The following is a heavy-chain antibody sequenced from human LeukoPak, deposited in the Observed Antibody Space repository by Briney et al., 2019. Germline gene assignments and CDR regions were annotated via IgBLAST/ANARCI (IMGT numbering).Heavy chain of an antibody. J-gene: IGHJ4*02. CDR3: ARDLRKGYYFDY. CDR1: GFTFSTTG. CDR2: IWFDGTNK. V-gene: IGHV3-33*01. Sequence: GGSLRLSCAASGFTFSTTGMHWVRQAPGKGLEWVAVIWFDGTNKYSADSVKGRFTISRDNSKNTLYLQMNSLRTEDTAVYYCARDLRKGYYFDYWGQGTLVTVSS.